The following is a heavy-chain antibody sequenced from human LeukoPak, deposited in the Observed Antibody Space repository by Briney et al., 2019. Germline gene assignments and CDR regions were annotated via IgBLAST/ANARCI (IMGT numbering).Heavy chain of an antibody. D-gene: IGHD3-22*01. Sequence: GGSLRLSCAASGFTFSSYSMNWVRQAPGKGLEWVSYISSSSSTIYYADSVKGRFIISRDNAKNSLYLQMNSLRDEDTAVYYCARDRGYYYDSSGYYWLDAFDIWGQGTMVTVSS. CDR1: GFTFSSYS. CDR2: ISSSSSTI. V-gene: IGHV3-48*02. CDR3: ARDRGYYYDSSGYYWLDAFDI. J-gene: IGHJ3*02.